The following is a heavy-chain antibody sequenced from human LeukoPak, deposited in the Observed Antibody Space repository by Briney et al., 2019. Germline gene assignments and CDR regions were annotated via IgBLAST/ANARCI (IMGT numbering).Heavy chain of an antibody. D-gene: IGHD1-26*01. CDR1: GGSISSGGYY. Sequence: TSQTLSLTCTVSGGSISSGGYYWSWIRQHPGKGLEWIGYIYYSGSTYYNPPLKSRVTISVDTSKNQFSLKLSSVTAADTAVYYCARERVVGSTSPPVYWGQGTLVTVSS. CDR3: ARERVVGSTSPPVY. V-gene: IGHV4-31*03. CDR2: IYYSGST. J-gene: IGHJ4*02.